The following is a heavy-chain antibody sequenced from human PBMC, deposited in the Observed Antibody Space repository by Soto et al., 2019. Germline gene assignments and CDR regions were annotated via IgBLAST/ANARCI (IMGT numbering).Heavy chain of an antibody. Sequence: SGGSLRLSCAASGFTVSSNYMSWVRQAPGKGLEWVSVIYSGGSTYYADSVKGRFTISRHNSKNTLYLQMNSLRAEDTAVYYCARIRRDYGDYYFDYWGQGPLVTVSS. V-gene: IGHV3-53*04. CDR3: ARIRRDYGDYYFDY. J-gene: IGHJ4*02. CDR2: IYSGGST. D-gene: IGHD4-17*01. CDR1: GFTVSSNY.